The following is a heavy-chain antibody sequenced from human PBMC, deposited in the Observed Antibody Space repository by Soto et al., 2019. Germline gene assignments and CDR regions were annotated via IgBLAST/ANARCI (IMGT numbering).Heavy chain of an antibody. CDR3: VRTSLVVAAATREDY. J-gene: IGHJ4*02. Sequence: EVQLVESGGGLVQPGGSLRLSCAASGFTFSSYWMHWVRQAPGKGLVWVSRINSDGSSPSYADSVKGRFTISRDNAKNTLDLQMNSLRAEDTAVYYCVRTSLVVAAATREDYWGQGTLVTVSS. V-gene: IGHV3-74*01. CDR2: INSDGSSP. D-gene: IGHD2-15*01. CDR1: GFTFSSYW.